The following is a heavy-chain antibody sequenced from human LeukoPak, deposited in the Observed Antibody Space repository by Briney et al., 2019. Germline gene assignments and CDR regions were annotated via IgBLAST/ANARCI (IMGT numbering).Heavy chain of an antibody. D-gene: IGHD3-10*01. V-gene: IGHV1-8*01. CDR3: ARWSVRGVRRWFDP. J-gene: IGHJ5*02. CDR2: MNPNSGNT. Sequence: ASVKVSCKASGYTSTSYDINWVRQATGQGLEWMGWMNPNSGNTGYAQKFQGRVTMTRNTSISTAYMELSSLRSEDTAVYYCARWSVRGVRRWFDPWGQGTLVTVSS. CDR1: GYTSTSYD.